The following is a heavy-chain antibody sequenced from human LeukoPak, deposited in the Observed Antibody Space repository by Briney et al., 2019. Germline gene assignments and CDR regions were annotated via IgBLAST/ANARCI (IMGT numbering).Heavy chain of an antibody. D-gene: IGHD3-22*01. CDR2: INPGDSDA. Sequence: GESLKISCKGSGYSFTNYWIGWVRQVPGKGLEWMGIINPGDSDARYSPSFQGQVTISADASISTAYLQWSSLKASDTAIYYCARHVTPHSSGPTDYWGQGTLVTVSS. CDR1: GYSFTNYW. V-gene: IGHV5-51*01. CDR3: ARHVTPHSSGPTDY. J-gene: IGHJ4*02.